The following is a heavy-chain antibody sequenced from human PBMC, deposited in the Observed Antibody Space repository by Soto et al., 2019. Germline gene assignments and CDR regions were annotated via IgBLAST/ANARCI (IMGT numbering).Heavy chain of an antibody. CDR1: GFTFSSYA. D-gene: IGHD3-22*01. V-gene: IGHV3-23*01. J-gene: IGHJ1*01. CDR2: ISGSGGST. CDR3: ARLPDSSGYYFQH. Sequence: GSLRLSCAASGFTFSSYAMSWVRQAPGKGLEWVSAISGSGGSTYYADSVKGRFTISRDNSKNTLYLQMNSLRAEDTAVYYCARLPDSSGYYFQHWGQGTLVTVSS.